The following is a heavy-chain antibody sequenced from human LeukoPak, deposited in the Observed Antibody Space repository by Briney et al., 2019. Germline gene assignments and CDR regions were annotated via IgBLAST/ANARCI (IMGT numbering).Heavy chain of an antibody. J-gene: IGHJ5*02. CDR2: IRYSGSA. D-gene: IGHD2-8*01. CDR3: ARRVIMSAAGVPDTWLDP. V-gene: IGHV4-59*08. CDR1: GDSISTYY. Sequence: SETLSLTCTVSGDSISTYYWSWIRQPPGKGLEWIGYIRYSGSANYNPSLRSRVTISIDTSKNQFSLKLSSVTAADTAVYYCARRVIMSAAGVPDTWLDPWGQGILVTVSS.